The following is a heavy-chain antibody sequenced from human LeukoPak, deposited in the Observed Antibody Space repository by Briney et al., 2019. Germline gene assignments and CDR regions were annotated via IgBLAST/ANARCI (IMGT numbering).Heavy chain of an antibody. V-gene: IGHV1-69*13. CDR2: IIPIFGTA. J-gene: IGHJ4*02. D-gene: IGHD2-15*01. CDR3: ARERYYSGGSCYQRFDY. Sequence: SVTVSFMASGGTFSSYAISWVGQAPGQGVEWMGGIIPIFGTANYAQKFQGRVTITADESTSTAYMELSSLRSEDTAVYYCARERYYSGGSCYQRFDYWGQGTLVTVSS. CDR1: GGTFSSYA.